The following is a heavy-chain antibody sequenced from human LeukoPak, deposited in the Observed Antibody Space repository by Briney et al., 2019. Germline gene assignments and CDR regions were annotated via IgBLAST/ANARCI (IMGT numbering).Heavy chain of an antibody. CDR2: ISSSSSYI. V-gene: IGHV3-21*01. J-gene: IGHJ6*02. CDR3: ARVKRLYLAYGMDV. CDR1: GFTFSSYS. Sequence: GGSLRLSCAASGFTFSSYSMNWVRQAPGKGLEWVSSISSSSSYIYYADSVKGRFTISRDNAKNSLYLQMNSLRAEDTAVYYCARVKRLYLAYGMDVWGQGTTVTVSS. D-gene: IGHD2-2*01.